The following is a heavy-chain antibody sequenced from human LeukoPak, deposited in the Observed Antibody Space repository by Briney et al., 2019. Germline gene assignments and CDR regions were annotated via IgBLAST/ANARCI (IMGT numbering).Heavy chain of an antibody. Sequence: GGSLRLSCAASGFTFSSYWMSWVRQAPGKGLEWVALISYDGSSEYYADSVKGRFTISRDNSKNTLYLQMNSLRVEDTAVYYCARKGGSRFLGRYKYYGLDVWGQGTTVTVS. V-gene: IGHV3-30*03. D-gene: IGHD3-3*01. CDR2: ISYDGSSE. J-gene: IGHJ6*02. CDR3: ARKGGSRFLGRYKYYGLDV. CDR1: GFTFSSYW.